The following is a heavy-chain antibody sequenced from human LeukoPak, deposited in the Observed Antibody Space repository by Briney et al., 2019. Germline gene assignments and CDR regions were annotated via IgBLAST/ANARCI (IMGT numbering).Heavy chain of an antibody. V-gene: IGHV4-39*07. CDR1: GGSISSSSYY. D-gene: IGHD6-19*01. CDR2: IYYSGST. CDR3: ARGTRGLYSSGWYGLDY. Sequence: PSETLSLTCTVSGGSISSSSYYWGWIRQPPGKGLEWIGSIYYSGSTYYNPSLKSRVTISVDTSKNQFSLKLSSVTAADTAVYYCARGTRGLYSSGWYGLDYWGQGTLVTVSS. J-gene: IGHJ4*02.